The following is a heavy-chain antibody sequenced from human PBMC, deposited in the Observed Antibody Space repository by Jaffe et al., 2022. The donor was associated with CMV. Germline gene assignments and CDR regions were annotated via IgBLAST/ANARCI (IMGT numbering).Heavy chain of an antibody. CDR1: GFTFSSYW. V-gene: IGHV3-7*03. CDR2: IKQDGSEK. Sequence: EVQLVESGGGLVQPGGSLRLSCAASGFTFSSYWMSWVRQAPGKGLEWVANIKQDGSEKYYVDSVKGRFTISRDNAKNSLYLQMNSLRAEDTAVYYCARDLPGPIYYDSSGYYSLATWYYFDYWGQGTLVTVSS. CDR3: ARDLPGPIYYDSSGYYSLATWYYFDY. D-gene: IGHD3-22*01. J-gene: IGHJ4*02.